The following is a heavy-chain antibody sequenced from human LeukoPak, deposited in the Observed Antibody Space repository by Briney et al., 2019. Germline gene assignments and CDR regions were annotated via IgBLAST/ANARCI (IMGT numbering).Heavy chain of an antibody. CDR2: ISSSSSYI. Sequence: GGSLRLSCAASGFTFSSYSMNWVRQAPGKGLEWVSSISSSSSYIYYADSVKGRFTISRDNAKNSLYLQMNSLRAEDTAVYYCARANCSGGSCYSGVDYWGQGTLVTVSS. V-gene: IGHV3-21*04. CDR1: GFTFSSYS. CDR3: ARANCSGGSCYSGVDY. J-gene: IGHJ4*02. D-gene: IGHD2-15*01.